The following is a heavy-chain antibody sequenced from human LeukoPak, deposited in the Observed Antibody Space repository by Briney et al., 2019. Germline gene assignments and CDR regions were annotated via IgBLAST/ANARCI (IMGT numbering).Heavy chain of an antibody. CDR1: GGSINSYY. J-gene: IGHJ3*02. CDR2: IYYSGST. CDR3: ARSSRVDAFDI. D-gene: IGHD3-10*01. Sequence: SETLSLTCTVSGGSINSYYWSWIRQPPGKGLEWIGYIYYSGSTNYNPSLKSRVTISVDTSKNQFSLKLSSVTAADTAVYYCARSSRVDAFDIWGQGTMVTVSS. V-gene: IGHV4-59*01.